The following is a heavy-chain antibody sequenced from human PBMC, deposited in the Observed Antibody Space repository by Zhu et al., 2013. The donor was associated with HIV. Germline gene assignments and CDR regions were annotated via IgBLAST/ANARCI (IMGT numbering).Heavy chain of an antibody. J-gene: IGHJ4*02. D-gene: IGHD6-6*01. CDR3: ARATYSSSSRDY. CDR1: GFTFSSYS. Sequence: EVQLVESGGGLVKPGGSLRLSCAASGFTFSSYSMNWVRQAPGKGLEWVSSISSSSSYIYYADSVKGRFTISRDNAKNSLYLQMNSLRAEDTAVYYCARATYSSSSRDYWGQGTLVTVSS. V-gene: IGHV3-21*01. CDR2: ISSSSSYI.